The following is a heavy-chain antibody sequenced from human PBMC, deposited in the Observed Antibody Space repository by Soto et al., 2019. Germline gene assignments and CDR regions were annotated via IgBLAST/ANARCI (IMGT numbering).Heavy chain of an antibody. CDR2: INPSGGST. V-gene: IGHV1-46*01. J-gene: IGHJ6*02. CDR3: ARVDTAMVPYYYGMDV. Sequence: ASVKVSCKASGYTFTSYYMHWVRQAPGQGLEWMGIINPSGGSTSYAQKFQGRVTMTRDTSTSTVYMELSSLRSEDTAVYYCARVDTAMVPYYYGMDVWGQGTTVTVS. CDR1: GYTFTSYY. D-gene: IGHD5-18*01.